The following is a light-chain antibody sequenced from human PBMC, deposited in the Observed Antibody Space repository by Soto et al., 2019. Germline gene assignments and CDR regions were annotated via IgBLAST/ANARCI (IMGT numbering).Light chain of an antibody. CDR3: QSWGIGIAV. V-gene: IGLV4-69*01. CDR2: IHSDGTH. Sequence: QLVLTQSPSASASLGASVKLTCTLSSGHATHAIAWHQQQPGKGPRFLMNIHSDGTHSKGDGIPDRFSGSSSGAERFLTISSLQSEDEADYYCQSWGIGIAVFGGGTKLTVL. J-gene: IGLJ3*02. CDR1: SGHATHA.